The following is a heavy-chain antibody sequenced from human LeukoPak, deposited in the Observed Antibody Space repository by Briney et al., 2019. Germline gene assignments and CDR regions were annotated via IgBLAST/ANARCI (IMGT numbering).Heavy chain of an antibody. CDR2: IYHSGIT. CDR3: ARHSSGPDYYFDF. J-gene: IGHJ4*02. V-gene: IGHV4-4*02. CDR1: GGSISRSNW. Sequence: PSETLSLTCAVSGGSISRSNWWSWVRQPPGKGLEWIGEIYHSGITNYNPSLKSRVTISIDKSKNQFSLKLSSVTAADTAVYLCARHSSGPDYYFDFWGQGTLVTVSS. D-gene: IGHD6-19*01.